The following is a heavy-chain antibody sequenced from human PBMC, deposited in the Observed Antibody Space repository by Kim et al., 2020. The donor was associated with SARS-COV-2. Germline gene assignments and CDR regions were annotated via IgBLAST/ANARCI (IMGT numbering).Heavy chain of an antibody. CDR3: ARDGWFGEWEGAFDI. CDR2: ISSSSSYI. V-gene: IGHV3-21*01. Sequence: GGSLRLSCAASGFTFSSYSMNWVRQAPGKGLEWVSSISSSSSYIYYADSVKGRFTISRDNAKNSLYLQMNSLRAEDTAVYYCARDGWFGEWEGAFDIWGQGTMVTVSS. J-gene: IGHJ3*02. CDR1: GFTFSSYS. D-gene: IGHD3-10*01.